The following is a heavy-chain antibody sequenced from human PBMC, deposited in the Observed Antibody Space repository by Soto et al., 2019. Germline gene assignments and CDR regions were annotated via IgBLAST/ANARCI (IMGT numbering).Heavy chain of an antibody. D-gene: IGHD6-19*01. CDR3: AKGGGQWLVHDYYYGMDV. Sequence: PGGSLRLSCAAPGFTFSSYGMHWVRQAPGKGLEWVAVISYDGSNKYYADSVKGRFTISRDISKNTLYLQMSSLRAEDTAVYYCAKGGGQWLVHDYYYGMDVWGQGTTVTVSS. V-gene: IGHV3-30*18. J-gene: IGHJ6*02. CDR1: GFTFSSYG. CDR2: ISYDGSNK.